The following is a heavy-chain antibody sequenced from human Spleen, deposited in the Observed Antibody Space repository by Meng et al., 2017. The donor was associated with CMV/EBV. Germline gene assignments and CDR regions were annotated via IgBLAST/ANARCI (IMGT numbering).Heavy chain of an antibody. CDR3: ARVSGSSWLSFYFDH. CDR2: ISSSGGGK. V-gene: IGHV3-11*01. CDR1: GFIFSDEY. D-gene: IGHD6-13*01. Sequence: GGSLRLSCAASGFIFSDEYMSWIRQAPGKGLEWVSYISSSGGGKYYADSLKGRFTISRDNAKNSLYLQMNSLRAENTAVYYCARVSGSSWLSFYFDHWGQGTLVTVSS. J-gene: IGHJ4*02.